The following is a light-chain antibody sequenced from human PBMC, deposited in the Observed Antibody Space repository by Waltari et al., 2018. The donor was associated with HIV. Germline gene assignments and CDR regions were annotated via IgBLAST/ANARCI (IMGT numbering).Light chain of an antibody. Sequence: DIQMTQSPSSVSASVGDRVTIPCRASQGIGSWLDWYQQKPVKTTKLLIYVVSSLQSGVLSRFSGSGTGTDFTLTISSLQPEEVATDYCQQANSLPHSFGGWTKVEIK. CDR3: QQANSLPHS. CDR2: VVS. J-gene: IGKJ4*01. CDR1: QGIGSW. V-gene: IGKV1-12*01.